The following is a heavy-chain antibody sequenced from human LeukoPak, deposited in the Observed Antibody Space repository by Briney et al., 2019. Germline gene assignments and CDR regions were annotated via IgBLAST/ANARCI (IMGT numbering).Heavy chain of an antibody. J-gene: IGHJ4*02. D-gene: IGHD1-26*01. CDR3: ARGIGGGSRVDY. Sequence: PSETLSLTCTVSGGSISSSSYYWGWIRQPPGKGLEWIGSIYYSGSTYYNPSLKSRVTISLDTSKNQFSLRLTSATAADTAVYYCARGIGGGSRVDYWGQGTLVTVSS. CDR1: GGSISSSSYY. CDR2: IYYSGST. V-gene: IGHV4-39*07.